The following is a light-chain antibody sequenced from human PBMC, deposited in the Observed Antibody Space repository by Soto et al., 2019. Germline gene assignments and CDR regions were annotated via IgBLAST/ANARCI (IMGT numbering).Light chain of an antibody. Sequence: QTVVTQEPAVSVSPGGTVTLTCGLRSAPLSTTYYPAWCQQAPGQPPRTLIYSTNTRSSGVPDRFSGSIRGNKAALTITGAQADDEAYYYCLLYMENGIYLFGPGTKVTVL. CDR3: LLYMENGIYL. V-gene: IGLV8-61*01. CDR1: SAPLSTTYY. J-gene: IGLJ1*01. CDR2: STN.